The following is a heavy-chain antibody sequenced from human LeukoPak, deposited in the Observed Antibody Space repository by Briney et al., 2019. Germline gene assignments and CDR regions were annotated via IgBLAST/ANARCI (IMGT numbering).Heavy chain of an antibody. J-gene: IGHJ4*02. D-gene: IGHD2-2*01. CDR3: ARGYLSDIVVVPAAFDY. Sequence: GASVKVSCKASGYTFTSYGISWARQAPGQGLEWMGWISAYNGNTNYAQKLQGRVTMTTDTSTSTAYMELRSLRSDDTAVYYCARGYLSDIVVVPAAFDYWGQGTPVTVSS. CDR2: ISAYNGNT. V-gene: IGHV1-18*01. CDR1: GYTFTSYG.